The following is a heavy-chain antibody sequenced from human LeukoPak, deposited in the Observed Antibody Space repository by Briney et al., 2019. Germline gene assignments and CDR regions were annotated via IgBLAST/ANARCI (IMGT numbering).Heavy chain of an antibody. J-gene: IGHJ5*02. D-gene: IGHD2-15*01. CDR3: AKRVVVAAIRNWFDP. CDR2: ISGSGGST. V-gene: IGHV3-23*01. Sequence: SGGSLRLSCAASGFTFSSYAMSWVRQAPGKGLEWVSAISGSGGSTYYADSVKGRFTISRDNSKNTLYLQMNSLRAEDTAVYYCAKRVVVAAIRNWFDPWGQGTLVTVSS. CDR1: GFTFSSYA.